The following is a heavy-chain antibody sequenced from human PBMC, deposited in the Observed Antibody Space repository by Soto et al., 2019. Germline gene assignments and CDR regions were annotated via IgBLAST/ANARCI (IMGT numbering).Heavy chain of an antibody. V-gene: IGHV1-69*02. CDR2: INPILSMS. D-gene: IGHD3-10*01. CDR1: GDTFSFYS. Sequence: QVQLVQCGAEVRKPGSSVKVSCKASGDTFSFYSIHWVRQAPGLGLEWMGRINPILSMSNYAQRFQGRVTMTADKSTSTAYMKLSGLRSADTAIYYCASSYGSGYRAFDYWGQGALVTVSS. CDR3: ASSYGSGYRAFDY. J-gene: IGHJ4*02.